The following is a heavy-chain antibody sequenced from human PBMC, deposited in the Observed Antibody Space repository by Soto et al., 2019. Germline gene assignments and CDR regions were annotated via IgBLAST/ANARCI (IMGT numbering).Heavy chain of an antibody. CDR1: GGSFSGYY. CDR2: MYHSGST. J-gene: IGHJ5*02. Sequence: SETLSLTCAVYGGSFSGYYWSWIRQPPGKGLEWIGYMYHSGSTYYNPSLKSRVTISIGRSKNQFSLKLSSVTAADTAVYYCARVPDRWGQGTLVTVSS. D-gene: IGHD2-2*01. CDR3: ARVPDR. V-gene: IGHV4-34*01.